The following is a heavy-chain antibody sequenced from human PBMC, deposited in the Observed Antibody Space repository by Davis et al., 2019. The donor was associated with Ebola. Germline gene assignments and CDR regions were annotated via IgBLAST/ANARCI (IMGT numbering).Heavy chain of an antibody. CDR2: IKQDGSEK. J-gene: IGHJ6*03. CDR1: GFTFSSYW. D-gene: IGHD6-13*01. V-gene: IGHV3-7*03. Sequence: GESLKISCAASGFTFSSYWMSWVRQAPGKGLEWVANIKQDGSEKYYVDSVKGRFTISRDNAKNSLYLQMNSLRAEDTAVYYCARYSSSWYVYYYYYMDVWGKGTTVTVSS. CDR3: ARYSSSWYVYYYYYMDV.